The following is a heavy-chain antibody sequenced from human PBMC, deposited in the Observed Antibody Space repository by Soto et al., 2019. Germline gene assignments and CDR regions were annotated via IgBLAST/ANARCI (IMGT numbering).Heavy chain of an antibody. Sequence: QVQLVQSGAEVKKPGASVNVSCKASGYTFTTYYMHWVRQAPGQGLEWMGVINPNGGSTTYAQKFPGRITMTRDTSRSTVYMELSSLRSEDTAVYYCTRDLLTIVGYYYYMDVWGKGTTVTVSS. J-gene: IGHJ6*03. D-gene: IGHD1-26*01. CDR3: TRDLLTIVGYYYYMDV. CDR2: INPNGGST. CDR1: GYTFTTYY. V-gene: IGHV1-46*03.